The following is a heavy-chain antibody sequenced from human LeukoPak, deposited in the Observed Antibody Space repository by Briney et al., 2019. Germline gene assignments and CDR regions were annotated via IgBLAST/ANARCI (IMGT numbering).Heavy chain of an antibody. J-gene: IGHJ4*02. CDR2: ISGNGGST. CDR3: AKGPDRTAMAYYFDY. D-gene: IGHD5-18*01. CDR1: GFTFSSYA. V-gene: IGHV3-23*01. Sequence: QPGGSLRLSCGASGFTFSSYAMSWVRQAPGKGLEWVSAISGNGGSTYYADSVKGRFTISRDNSKNTLYLQMNSLRAEDTAVYYCAKGPDRTAMAYYFDYWGQGTLVTVSS.